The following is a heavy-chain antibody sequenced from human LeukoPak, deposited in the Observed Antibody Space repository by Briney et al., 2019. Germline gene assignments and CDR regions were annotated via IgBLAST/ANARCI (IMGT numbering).Heavy chain of an antibody. CDR2: IYPGDSDT. J-gene: IGHJ3*01. CDR3: SRLGISTWKDAFDF. V-gene: IGHV5-51*01. CDR1: GYTFTTYW. D-gene: IGHD6-13*01. Sequence: GESLKLSCKGSGYTFTTYWIGWVRQMRGKGLEWMGIIYPGDSDTRYNTSVQGQVSISADKSISTAYLQWSSLKASDTAMYYCSRLGISTWKDAFDFWGQGTMVTVSS.